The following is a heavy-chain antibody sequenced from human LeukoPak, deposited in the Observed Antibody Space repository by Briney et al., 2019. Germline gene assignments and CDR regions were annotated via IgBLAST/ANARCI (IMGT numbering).Heavy chain of an antibody. CDR1: GFTFSNYC. J-gene: IGHJ1*01. Sequence: PGESLTLSCAAAGFTFSNYCMHWIRQAPGKGLVWVCRINSAGRTNYTASVKSRFTISRDNSKNKVSLKMTSVRAEDTGVYYCARAPSEIGGYYPEYFRHWGQGTLVTVSS. D-gene: IGHD3-22*01. V-gene: IGHV3-74*01. CDR3: ARAPSEIGGYYPEYFRH. CDR2: INSAGRT.